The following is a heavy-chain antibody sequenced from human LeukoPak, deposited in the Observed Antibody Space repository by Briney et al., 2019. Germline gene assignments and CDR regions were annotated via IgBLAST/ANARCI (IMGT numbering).Heavy chain of an antibody. D-gene: IGHD1-1*01. J-gene: IGHJ4*02. V-gene: IGHV3-48*03. CDR2: ISSSGSTI. Sequence: PGGSLRLSCAASGFTFSSYEMNWVRQAPGKGLEWVSYISSSGSTIYYADSVEGRFTISRDNAKNSLYLQMNSLRAEDTAVYYCARDLNWNPLDYWGQGTLVTVSS. CDR3: ARDLNWNPLDY. CDR1: GFTFSSYE.